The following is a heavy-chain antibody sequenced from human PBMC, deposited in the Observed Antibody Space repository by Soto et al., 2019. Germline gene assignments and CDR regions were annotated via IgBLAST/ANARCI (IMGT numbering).Heavy chain of an antibody. CDR1: GFTFSSYA. J-gene: IGHJ6*02. Sequence: QVQLVESGGGVVQPGRSLRLSCAASGFTFSSYAMHWVRQAPGKGLEWVAVISYDGSNKYYADSVKGRFTISRDNSKNTLYLQTNSLRAEDTAVYYCASQQGATVTTSYGMDVWGQGTTVTVSS. CDR2: ISYDGSNK. CDR3: ASQQGATVTTSYGMDV. D-gene: IGHD4-17*01. V-gene: IGHV3-30-3*01.